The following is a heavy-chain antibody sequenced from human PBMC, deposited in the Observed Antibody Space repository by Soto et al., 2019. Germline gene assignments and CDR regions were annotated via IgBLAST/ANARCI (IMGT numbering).Heavy chain of an antibody. V-gene: IGHV2-5*02. CDR2: IYWDDDK. CDR1: GFSFSSIGEG. J-gene: IGHJ6*02. D-gene: IGHD2-21*02. Sequence: QITLKESGPTLVKPTQTLTLTCTFPGFSFSSIGEGVGWIRQPPGKALEWLALIYWDDDKRYSPSLKSRLTIAKDTSKNQVVLTLTNMVPVDTATYYCVQSRCGGDCLQSYSSHSYYGLDVWGQGTTVTVSS. CDR3: VQSRCGGDCLQSYSSHSYYGLDV.